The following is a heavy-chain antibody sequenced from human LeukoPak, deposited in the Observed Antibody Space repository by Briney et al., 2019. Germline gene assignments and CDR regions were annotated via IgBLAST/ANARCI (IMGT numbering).Heavy chain of an antibody. Sequence: GGSLRLSCGASGFSFSDHYMAWIRQAPGKGLEWVSYISSSGTTIHYSDSVRGRFTIFRDNAKKSLYLQMNSLRAEDTAVYYCARDHGYCSGGSCYFGFFDPWGQGTLVSVSS. CDR1: GFSFSDHY. CDR3: ARDHGYCSGGSCYFGFFDP. D-gene: IGHD2-15*01. J-gene: IGHJ5*02. CDR2: ISSSGTTI. V-gene: IGHV3-11*01.